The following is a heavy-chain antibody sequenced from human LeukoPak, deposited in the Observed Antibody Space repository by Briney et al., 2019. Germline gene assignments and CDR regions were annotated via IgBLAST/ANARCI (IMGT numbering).Heavy chain of an antibody. CDR1: GFTFSSYA. Sequence: GGSLRLSCAASGFTFSSYAMSWVRQAPGKGLEWVSGISDTGGSTYYADSVKGRFTISRDNSKNTLYLQMNSLRAEDTAVYYCAKGRGMIVAVSFDYRGQGTLVTVSS. CDR3: AKGRGMIVAVSFDY. J-gene: IGHJ4*02. D-gene: IGHD3-22*01. V-gene: IGHV3-23*01. CDR2: ISDTGGST.